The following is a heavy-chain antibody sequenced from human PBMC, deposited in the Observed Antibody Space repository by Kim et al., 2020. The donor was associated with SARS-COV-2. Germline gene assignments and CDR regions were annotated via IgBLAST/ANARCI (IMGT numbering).Heavy chain of an antibody. CDR2: ISWNSGSI. D-gene: IGHD1-26*01. CDR3: AKGRGRGPYYYYGMDV. Sequence: GGSLRLSCAASGFTFGDYAMHWVRQAPGKGLEWVSGISWNSGSIGYADSVKGRFTISRDNAKNSLYLQMNSLRAEDTALYYCAKGRGRGPYYYYGMDVWGQGTTVTVSS. CDR1: GFTFGDYA. V-gene: IGHV3-9*01. J-gene: IGHJ6*02.